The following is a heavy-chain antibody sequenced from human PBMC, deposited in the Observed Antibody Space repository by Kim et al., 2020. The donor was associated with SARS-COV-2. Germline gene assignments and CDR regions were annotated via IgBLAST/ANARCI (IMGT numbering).Heavy chain of an antibody. CDR2: LYASGGT. V-gene: IGHV4-4*07. D-gene: IGHD2-15*01. CDR1: GGSISPYY. J-gene: IGHJ2*01. CDR3: AKDDSRYFDL. Sequence: SETLSLTCTVSGGSISPYYWSWIRQPAGKGLEWIGCLYASGGTTYNSSLQNRVTMSVDTSRNQFSLKLRSVTAADTAVYFCAKDDSRYFDLWGRGSLVTVSS.